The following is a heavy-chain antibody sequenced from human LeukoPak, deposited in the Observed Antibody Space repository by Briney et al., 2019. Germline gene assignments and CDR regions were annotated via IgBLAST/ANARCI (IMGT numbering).Heavy chain of an antibody. V-gene: IGHV3-30*04. J-gene: IGHJ4*02. CDR2: ISDDGRQT. Sequence: GRSLRLSCAASGFTFTDYAMNWVRQAPGTGLEWVAVISDDGRQTYYADSVKGRFTVSRDNSRDTVYLQMNSLRAEDTAVYYCARDIGQWLGGDYWGQGTLVTVSS. CDR1: GFTFTDYA. D-gene: IGHD6-19*01. CDR3: ARDIGQWLGGDY.